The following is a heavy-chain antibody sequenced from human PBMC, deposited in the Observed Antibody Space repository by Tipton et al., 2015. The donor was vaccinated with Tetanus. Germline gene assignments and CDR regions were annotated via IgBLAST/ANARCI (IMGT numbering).Heavy chain of an antibody. J-gene: IGHJ4*02. V-gene: IGHV4-4*07. CDR2: IYSSENS. CDR3: ARHPQTSNNLDY. D-gene: IGHD5-24*01. CDR1: GGSITGYF. Sequence: TLPLTCSVSGGSITGYFWSWIRQPAGKGLEWIGHIYSSENSKYNPSLKSRATMSVDQSKNQFSLRSSSVTAADTAVYYCARHPQTSNNLDYWGQGTLVTVSS.